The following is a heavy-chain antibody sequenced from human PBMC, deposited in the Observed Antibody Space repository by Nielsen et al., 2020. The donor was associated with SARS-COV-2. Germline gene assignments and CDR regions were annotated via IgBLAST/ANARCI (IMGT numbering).Heavy chain of an antibody. Sequence: GESLKISCAGSGFSFGSHWMSWVRQAPGKGLEWVSVINGGGSTDYADSVKDRFSISRDNSKNTLYLQMNSLRAEDTAVYYCARRVWPYYYYMDVWGKGTTVTVSS. CDR1: GFSFGSHW. CDR3: ARRVWPYYYYMDV. CDR2: INGGGST. J-gene: IGHJ6*03. V-gene: IGHV3-66*01.